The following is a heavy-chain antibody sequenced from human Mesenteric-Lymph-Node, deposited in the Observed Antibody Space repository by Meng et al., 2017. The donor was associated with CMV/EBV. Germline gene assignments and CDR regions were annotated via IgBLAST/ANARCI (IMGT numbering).Heavy chain of an antibody. D-gene: IGHD1-26*01. CDR3: AREGRVGATKGFGY. CDR2: INHSGST. J-gene: IGHJ4*02. Sequence: SETLSLTCAVYGGSFSGYYWSWIRQPPGKGLEWIGEINHSGSTNYNPSLKSRVTISVDTSKNQFSLKLSSVTAADTAVYYCAREGRVGATKGFGYWGQGTLVTVSS. CDR1: GGSFSGYY. V-gene: IGHV4-34*01.